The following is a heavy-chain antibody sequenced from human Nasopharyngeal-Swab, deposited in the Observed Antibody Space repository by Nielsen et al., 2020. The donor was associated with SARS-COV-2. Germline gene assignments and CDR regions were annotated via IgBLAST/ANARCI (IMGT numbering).Heavy chain of an antibody. D-gene: IGHD3-10*01. V-gene: IGHV3-9*01. Sequence: GGSLRLSCAASGFTFDDDAMHGVRQAPGKGLGWVSGISWNSGSIGYADSVKGRFTISRDNAKNSLYLQMNSLRAEDTALYYCATCGSGSSYYGMDVWGQGTTVTVSS. CDR3: ATCGSGSSYYGMDV. J-gene: IGHJ6*02. CDR2: ISWNSGSI. CDR1: GFTFDDDA.